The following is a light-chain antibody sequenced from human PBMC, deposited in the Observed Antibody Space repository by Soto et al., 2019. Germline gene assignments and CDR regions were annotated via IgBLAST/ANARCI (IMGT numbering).Light chain of an antibody. Sequence: ESGLTQSPGTLSFSPGQRTTLSCRSSQSFSSNYLACYQQKPGQAPRLLIHGASSRATAIPDRFSGSGSGTDFTLTIPRLEPEDFAMYYCQQYGTSPQTFGQGTKVDIK. J-gene: IGKJ2*01. V-gene: IGKV3-20*01. CDR1: QSFSSNY. CDR3: QQYGTSPQT. CDR2: GAS.